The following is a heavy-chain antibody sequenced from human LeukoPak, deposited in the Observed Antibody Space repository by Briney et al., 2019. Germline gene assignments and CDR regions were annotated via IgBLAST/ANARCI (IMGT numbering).Heavy chain of an antibody. J-gene: IGHJ4*02. V-gene: IGHV4-38-2*02. D-gene: IGHD3-16*01. Sequence: SETLSLTCTVSGYSISSGYYWGWIRQPPGKGLEWIGSIYYSGSTYYNPSLMSRVTISVDTSKNQFSLRLSSVTAADTAVYYCARLFYVWGSYPYGYFDYWGQGTLVTVSS. CDR1: GYSISSGYY. CDR2: IYYSGST. CDR3: ARLFYVWGSYPYGYFDY.